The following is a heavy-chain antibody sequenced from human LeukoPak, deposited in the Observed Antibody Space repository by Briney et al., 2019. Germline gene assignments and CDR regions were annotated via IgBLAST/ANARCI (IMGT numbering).Heavy chain of an antibody. J-gene: IGHJ3*02. CDR2: INHSGST. Sequence: GSLRLSCAASGFTFSSYAVSWVRQPPGKGLEWIGEINHSGSTNYNPSLKSRVTISVDTSKNQFSLKLSSVTAADTAVYYCASGYCGGACQLGGVDMWGQGTMVTVSS. V-gene: IGHV4-34*01. D-gene: IGHD2-21*02. CDR1: GFTFSSYA. CDR3: ASGYCGGACQLGGVDM.